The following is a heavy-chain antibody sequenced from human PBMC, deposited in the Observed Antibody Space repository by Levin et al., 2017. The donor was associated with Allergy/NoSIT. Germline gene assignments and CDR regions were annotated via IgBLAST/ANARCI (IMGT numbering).Heavy chain of an antibody. Sequence: SVKVSCKASGGTFSRYAISWVRQAPGQGPEWMGGITPMFGTANYAQKFQGRVTIAADESTSTAYLELSSLTSQHTAVYYCAREWGYDSSGYYFAYWGQGTLVTVSS. V-gene: IGHV1-69*13. J-gene: IGHJ4*02. D-gene: IGHD3-22*01. CDR3: AREWGYDSSGYYFAY. CDR2: ITPMFGTA. CDR1: GGTFSRYA.